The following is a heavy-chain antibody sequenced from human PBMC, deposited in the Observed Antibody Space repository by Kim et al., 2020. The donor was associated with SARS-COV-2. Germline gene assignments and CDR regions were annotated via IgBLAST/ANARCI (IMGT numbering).Heavy chain of an antibody. D-gene: IGHD2-21*02. V-gene: IGHV4-39*01. Sequence: SETLSLTCTVSNGSIRSSSHYWGWIRQPPGKGLEWIGSVSYSGSTYYNPSLRSRVTIYVDTSKNQFSVQLNSVTAADTAVYYCASSFCGGDCYFASYYYSIDVWSQGTTVTVSS. CDR1: NGSIRSSSHY. J-gene: IGHJ6*02. CDR2: VSYSGST. CDR3: ASSFCGGDCYFASYYYSIDV.